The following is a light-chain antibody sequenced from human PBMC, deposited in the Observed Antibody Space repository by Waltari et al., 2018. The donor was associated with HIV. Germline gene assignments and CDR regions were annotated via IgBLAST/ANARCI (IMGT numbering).Light chain of an antibody. CDR3: QSYDTNDHWV. CDR2: EDK. Sequence: NFKLTQPHSVSESPGETVTMSCTRSSGSIASKYVHWYQQRPGSAPTTVILEDKVRPSGVPDRFSGSIDTSSNSASLIISGLKPEDEADYYCQSYDTNDHWVFGGGTKLTVL. CDR1: SGSIASKY. V-gene: IGLV6-57*03. J-gene: IGLJ3*02.